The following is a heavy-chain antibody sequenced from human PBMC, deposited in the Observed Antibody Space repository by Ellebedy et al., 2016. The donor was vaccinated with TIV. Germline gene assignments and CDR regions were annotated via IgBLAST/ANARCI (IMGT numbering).Heavy chain of an antibody. D-gene: IGHD2-21*01. Sequence: PGGSLRLSCAASGFTFNNYEMHWVRQAPGKGPVWVAIISYDGSNKYYADSVEGRFTISRDNSKNTLCLQMSSLRVEDTAVYYCARGRGFILDYWGQGTLVTVSS. J-gene: IGHJ4*02. CDR3: ARGRGFILDY. CDR2: ISYDGSNK. V-gene: IGHV3-30*14. CDR1: GFTFNNYE.